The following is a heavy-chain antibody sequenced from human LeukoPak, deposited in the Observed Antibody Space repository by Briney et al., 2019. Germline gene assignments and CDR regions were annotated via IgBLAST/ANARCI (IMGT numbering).Heavy chain of an antibody. CDR2: INPNSGGT. D-gene: IGHD2-2*01. Sequence: GASVKVSCKASGYTFTSYDINWVRQATGQGLEWMGWINPNSGGTNYAQKFQGRVTMTRDTSISTAYMELSRLRSDDTAVYYCARDEGPVVDPWGQGTLVTVSS. CDR1: GYTFTSYD. J-gene: IGHJ5*02. CDR3: ARDEGPVVDP. V-gene: IGHV1-2*02.